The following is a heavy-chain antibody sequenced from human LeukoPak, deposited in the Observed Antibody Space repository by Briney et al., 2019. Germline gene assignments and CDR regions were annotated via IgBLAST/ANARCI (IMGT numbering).Heavy chain of an antibody. Sequence: SETLSLTCTVSGGSISSYYWSWIRQPPGKGLEWIGYIYYSGSTNYNPFLKSRVTISVDTSKNQFSLKLSSVTAADTAVYYCARVGLVADYFDYWGQGTLVTVSS. CDR2: IYYSGST. V-gene: IGHV4-59*01. CDR3: ARVGLVADYFDY. CDR1: GGSISSYY. D-gene: IGHD6-6*01. J-gene: IGHJ4*02.